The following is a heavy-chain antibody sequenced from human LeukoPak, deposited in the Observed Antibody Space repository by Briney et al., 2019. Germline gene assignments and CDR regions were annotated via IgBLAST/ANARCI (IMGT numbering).Heavy chain of an antibody. Sequence: EPSVKLSCKASGGTFSSYAISWVRQAPGQGLEWMGRIIPILGIANYAQKFQGRVTITADKSTSTAYMELSSLRSEDTAVYYCARWVYSGSYTEYFDYWGQGTLVTVSS. D-gene: IGHD1-26*01. J-gene: IGHJ4*02. CDR1: GGTFSSYA. CDR3: ARWVYSGSYTEYFDY. V-gene: IGHV1-69*04. CDR2: IIPILGIA.